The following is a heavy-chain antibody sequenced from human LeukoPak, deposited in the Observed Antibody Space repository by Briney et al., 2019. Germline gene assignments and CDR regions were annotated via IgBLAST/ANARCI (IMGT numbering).Heavy chain of an antibody. CDR2: IYYSGST. CDR1: GGSISSGGYY. D-gene: IGHD3-22*01. J-gene: IGHJ4*02. CDR3: ASDYYDSSGFDY. Sequence: SETLSLTCTVSGGSISSGGYYWSWIRQHPGKGLEWIGYIYYSGSTNYNPSLKSRVTISVDTSKNQFSLKLSSVTAADTAVYYCASDYYDSSGFDYWGQGTLVTVSS. V-gene: IGHV4-61*08.